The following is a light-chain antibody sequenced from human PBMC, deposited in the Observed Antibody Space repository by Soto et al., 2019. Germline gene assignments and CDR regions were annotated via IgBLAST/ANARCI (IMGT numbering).Light chain of an antibody. CDR2: EVS. CDR3: CSFAGSGYV. J-gene: IGLJ1*01. Sequence: LPQPPSASGSLGQSVTISCTGTSSDVGGYNFVSWFQQRPGEAPKLLIYEVSNRPSGVPDRFSGSKSGNTASLTVSGLQADDEADYYCCSFAGSGYVFGSGTKVTVL. V-gene: IGLV2-8*01. CDR1: SSDVGGYNF.